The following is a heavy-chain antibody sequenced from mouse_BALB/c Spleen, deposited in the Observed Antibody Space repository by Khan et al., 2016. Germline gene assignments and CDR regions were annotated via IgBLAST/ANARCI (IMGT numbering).Heavy chain of an antibody. CDR3: AIYGSSAYFVS. CDR2: INTNTEES. V-gene: IGHV9-3*02. CDR1: GYTFRNYG. Sequence: QIQLVQSGPELKKPGATVKISCKASGYTFRNYGINWVTQAPGKGLKWMGWINTNTEESTFAEEFKGRFAFSLETSASTAYLQINNLTNEDTATLFWAIYGSSAYFVSWGRGTTLTVSS. D-gene: IGHD1-1*01. J-gene: IGHJ2*01.